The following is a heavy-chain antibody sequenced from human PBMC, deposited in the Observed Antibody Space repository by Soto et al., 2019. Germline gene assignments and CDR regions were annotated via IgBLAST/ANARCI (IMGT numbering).Heavy chain of an antibody. D-gene: IGHD1-7*01. CDR3: ARETGTTGYYGMDV. CDR2: IYYSGST. CDR1: GGSISSYY. J-gene: IGHJ6*02. V-gene: IGHV4-59*01. Sequence: QVQLQESGPGLVKPSETLSLTCTVSGGSISSYYWSWIRQPPGKGLEWIGYIYYSGSTNYNPSLKSRVTISVDTSKNQFSLKLSSVTAADTAVYYCARETGTTGYYGMDVWGQGTTVTVSS.